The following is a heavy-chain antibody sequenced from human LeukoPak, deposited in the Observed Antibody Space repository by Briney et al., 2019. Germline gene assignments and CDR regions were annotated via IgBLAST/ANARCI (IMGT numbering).Heavy chain of an antibody. V-gene: IGHV3-21*01. CDR3: ARDKSYNWNYAAAFDI. CDR2: ISSSSSYI. J-gene: IGHJ3*02. Sequence: PGGSLRHSCAASGFTFSSYSMNWVRQAPGKGLEWVSSISSSSSYIYYADSVKGRFTISRDNAKNSLYLQMNSLRAEDTAVYYCARDKSYNWNYAAAFDIWGQGTMVTVSS. D-gene: IGHD1-7*01. CDR1: GFTFSSYS.